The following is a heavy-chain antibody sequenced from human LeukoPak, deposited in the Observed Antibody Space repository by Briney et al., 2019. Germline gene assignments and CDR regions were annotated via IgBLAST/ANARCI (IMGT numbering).Heavy chain of an antibody. Sequence: SETLSLTCTVSGGSISRYYWSWIRQPLGKGLEWIGYIYYSGSTNYNPSLKSRVTISVDTSKNQFSLKLSSVTAADTAVYYGRRGGNGGGIGGFRHLSESYGMDVWGQGTTVTVSS. V-gene: IGHV4-59*01. CDR1: GGSISRYY. CDR2: IYYSGST. D-gene: IGHD3-16*02. J-gene: IGHJ6*02. CDR3: RRGGNGGGIGGFRHLSESYGMDV.